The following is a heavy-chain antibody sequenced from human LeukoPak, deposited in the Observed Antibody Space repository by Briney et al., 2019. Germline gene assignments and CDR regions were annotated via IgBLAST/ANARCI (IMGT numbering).Heavy chain of an antibody. D-gene: IGHD3-9*01. CDR3: ARGLMTGYYGFKKYNWFDP. Sequence: SETLSLTCTVSGGSISSSSYYWGWIRQPPGKGLEWIGSIYYSGSTYYNPFLKSRVTISVDTSKNQFSLKLSSVTAADTAVYYCARGLMTGYYGFKKYNWFDPWGQGTLVTVSS. J-gene: IGHJ5*02. CDR2: IYYSGST. CDR1: GGSISSSSYY. V-gene: IGHV4-39*01.